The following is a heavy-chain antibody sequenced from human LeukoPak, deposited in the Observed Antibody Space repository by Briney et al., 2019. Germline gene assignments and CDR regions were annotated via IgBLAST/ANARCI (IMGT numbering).Heavy chain of an antibody. CDR2: IIPIFGTA. J-gene: IGHJ4*02. D-gene: IGHD3-10*01. CDR1: GGTFSSYA. V-gene: IGHV1-69*13. CDR3: ARDWGSGSYWFDY. Sequence: SVKVSCKASGGTFSSYAISWVRQAPGQGLEWMGGIIPIFGTANYAQKFQGRVTITADESTSTAYMELSSLRSEDTAVYYCARDWGSGSYWFDYWGQGTLVTVSS.